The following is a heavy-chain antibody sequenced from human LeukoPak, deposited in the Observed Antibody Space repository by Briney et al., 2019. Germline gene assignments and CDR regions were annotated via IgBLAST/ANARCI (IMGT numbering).Heavy chain of an antibody. Sequence: PGGSLRLSCAASGFNFGNYAMNWVRQAPGKGLEWVSALSGSGGSTHYADSVKGRFTISRDNSNNTLYLQMNSLRAEDTALYYCAKDRGSVPVAGFDSWGQGTLVTVSS. CDR2: LSGSGGST. J-gene: IGHJ4*02. D-gene: IGHD6-19*01. CDR1: GFNFGNYA. V-gene: IGHV3-23*01. CDR3: AKDRGSVPVAGFDS.